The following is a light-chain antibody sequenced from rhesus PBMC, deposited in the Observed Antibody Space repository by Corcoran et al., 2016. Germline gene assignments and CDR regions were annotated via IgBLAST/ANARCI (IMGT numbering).Light chain of an antibody. Sequence: EIVMTQSPATLALSPGERATLSCRASQRVSSYLAWYEQKPGQAPRLLIYGASSRATGIPERFSGIGSGTEVTLTISSLEPEDVGVYFCLQSSNWPYSFGQGTKVEIK. CDR3: LQSSNWPYS. CDR2: GAS. J-gene: IGKJ2*01. V-gene: IGKV3-24*04. CDR1: QRVSSY.